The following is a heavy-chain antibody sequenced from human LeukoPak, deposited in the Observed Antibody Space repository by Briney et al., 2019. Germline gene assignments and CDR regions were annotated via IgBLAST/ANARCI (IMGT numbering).Heavy chain of an antibody. CDR1: GFTFSNYV. J-gene: IGHJ4*02. D-gene: IGHD3-22*01. V-gene: IGHV3-23*01. CDR3: ARCRYDSSGHCDY. Sequence: GGSLRLSCAASGFTFSNYVMSWVRQAPGKGLEWVSSISGSGGSTYYADSVKGRFTISRDNSKNTLYLQMNSLRAEDTAVYYCARCRYDSSGHCDYWGQGTLVTVSS. CDR2: ISGSGGST.